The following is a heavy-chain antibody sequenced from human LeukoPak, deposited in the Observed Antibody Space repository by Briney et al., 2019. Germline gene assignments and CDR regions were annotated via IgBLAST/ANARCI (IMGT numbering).Heavy chain of an antibody. Sequence: GGSLRLSCAASGFTSSDYWMHWVRHAPGKGLVWVSRMNSAGTTTNYADSVKGRFTISRDTAKNTLYLQMNSLRAENTAVYYCARGRGPYGWFDPWGQGTLVIVSS. J-gene: IGHJ5*02. CDR1: GFTSSDYW. CDR2: MNSAGTTT. V-gene: IGHV3-74*01. CDR3: ARGRGPYGWFDP. D-gene: IGHD3-10*01.